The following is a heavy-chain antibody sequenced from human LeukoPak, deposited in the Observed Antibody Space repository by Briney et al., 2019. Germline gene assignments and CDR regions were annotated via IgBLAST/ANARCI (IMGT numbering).Heavy chain of an antibody. V-gene: IGHV1-2*06. CDR1: GYTFTGYY. CDR3: ATLSGSYVSSDY. J-gene: IGHJ4*02. Sequence: ASVKVSCKASGYTFTGYYMHWVRQAPGQGLEWMGRINPNSGGTNYAQKFQGRVTMTRDTSISTAYMELSRLRSDDTAVYYCATLSGSYVSSDYWGQGNLVTVSS. CDR2: INPNSGGT. D-gene: IGHD1-26*01.